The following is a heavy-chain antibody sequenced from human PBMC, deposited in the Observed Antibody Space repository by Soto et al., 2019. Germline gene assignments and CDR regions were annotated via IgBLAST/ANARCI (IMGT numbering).Heavy chain of an antibody. V-gene: IGHV1-69*01. D-gene: IGHD5-18*01. CDR3: TRSYGYTFGGSLDN. CDR2: IITAFGTT. Sequence: QVQLVQSGPEVKKPGSSVKVSCKASGDTFNSYVITWVRQAPGQGLEWLGGIITAFGTTSYAQNFQDRLTITADEAATTDHTELSSLTSDDTAMYYCTRSYGYTFGGSLDNGCQGTLVTVSS. CDR1: GDTFNSYV. J-gene: IGHJ4*02.